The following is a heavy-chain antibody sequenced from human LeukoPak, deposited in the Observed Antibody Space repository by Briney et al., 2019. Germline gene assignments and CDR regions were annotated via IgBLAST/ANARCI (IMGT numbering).Heavy chain of an antibody. V-gene: IGHV4-39*01. J-gene: IGHJ4*02. Sequence: SETLYLTCTVSGGSISSSSYYWGWIRQPPGKGLEWIGSIYYSGSTYYNPSLKSRVTISVDTSKNQFSLKLSSVTAADTAVYYCARLDDYVNYFDYWGQGTLVTVSS. CDR1: GGSISSSSYY. CDR3: ARLDDYVNYFDY. D-gene: IGHD4-17*01. CDR2: IYYSGST.